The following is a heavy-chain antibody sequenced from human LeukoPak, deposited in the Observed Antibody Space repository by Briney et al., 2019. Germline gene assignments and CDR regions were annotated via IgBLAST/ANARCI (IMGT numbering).Heavy chain of an antibody. Sequence: PGGSLRLSCVASGFTFSSYAIHWVRQAPGKGLEWLAVISYDGSDKYYADSVKGRFTISRDNSKNPLNLQMNGLRAEDTAVYHCARESGDYFDYWGQGTLVTVSS. CDR3: ARESGDYFDY. CDR2: ISYDGSDK. CDR1: GFTFSSYA. V-gene: IGHV3-30*04. J-gene: IGHJ4*02. D-gene: IGHD1-26*01.